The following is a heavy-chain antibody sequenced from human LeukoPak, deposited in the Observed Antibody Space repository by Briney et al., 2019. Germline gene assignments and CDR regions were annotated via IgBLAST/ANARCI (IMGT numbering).Heavy chain of an antibody. D-gene: IGHD6-13*01. CDR3: AKDQHLSAAAEEFDY. J-gene: IGHJ4*02. CDR2: ISDSGGST. V-gene: IGHV3-23*01. CDR1: GFTFSSYG. Sequence: QPGGSLRLSCAASGFTFSSYGMSWVRQAPGKGLEWVSVISDSGGSTYYADSVKGRFTISRDNSKNTLYLQMNSLRAEDTAVYYCAKDQHLSAAAEEFDYWGQGTLVTVSS.